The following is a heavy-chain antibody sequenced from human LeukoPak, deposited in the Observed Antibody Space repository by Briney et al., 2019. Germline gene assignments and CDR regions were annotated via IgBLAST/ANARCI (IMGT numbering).Heavy chain of an antibody. Sequence: SETLSLTCTVSGGSISGYYWSWIRQPPGKGLEWIGYINYSGSTNYNPSLKSRVTISVDTSKSQFSLKLSSVTAADTAVYYCARHPGRLFDYWGQGTLVTVSS. CDR3: ARHPGRLFDY. J-gene: IGHJ4*02. CDR1: GGSISGYY. CDR2: INYSGST. V-gene: IGHV4-59*01.